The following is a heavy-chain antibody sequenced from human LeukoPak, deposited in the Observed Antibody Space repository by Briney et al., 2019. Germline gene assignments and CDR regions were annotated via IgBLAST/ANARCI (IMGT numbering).Heavy chain of an antibody. D-gene: IGHD1-26*01. CDR2: ISGSNGNT. Sequence: ASVKVSCKISGYSFTRYGLIWVRQAPGQGLEWVGWISGSNGNTKYAQKLQGRVTMTTDTSTCTAYMEVRSLRSEDTAEYYCARAGRGTYYYFDVWGQGTLVTVSS. J-gene: IGHJ4*02. V-gene: IGHV1-18*01. CDR3: ARAGRGTYYYFDV. CDR1: GYSFTRYG.